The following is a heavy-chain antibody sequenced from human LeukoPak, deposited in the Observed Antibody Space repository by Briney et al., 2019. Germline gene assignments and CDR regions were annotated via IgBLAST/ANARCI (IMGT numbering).Heavy chain of an antibody. J-gene: IGHJ4*02. CDR2: ISGSGGST. V-gene: IGHV3-23*01. CDR1: GFTFSSYA. CDR3: ALYSSSWCAPFDY. D-gene: IGHD6-13*01. Sequence: GGSLTLSCAASGFTFSSYAMSWVRQAQGKWLEWVSAISGSGGSTYYTDSVTGRLTISTGTSTNTLYLQMNSLRAEDTAVYYCALYSSSWCAPFDYWGQGTLVTVSS.